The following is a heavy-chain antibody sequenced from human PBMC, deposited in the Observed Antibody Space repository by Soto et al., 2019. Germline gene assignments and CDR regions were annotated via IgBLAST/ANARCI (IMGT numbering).Heavy chain of an antibody. CDR1: GFNFNTYF. V-gene: IGHV3-30*13. Sequence: QVQLVQSGGGVVQPGRSLRLSCAASGFNFNTYFMHWVRQAPGKGLEWVAMIFPNGREKEYADSVKGRFTISRDNSNHRMYLQMDSLRHEDTAVYYCARDDEHGSNCDIAYWGQGALVTVSS. D-gene: IGHD1-26*01. CDR3: ARDDEHGSNCDIAY. CDR2: IFPNGREK. J-gene: IGHJ4*02.